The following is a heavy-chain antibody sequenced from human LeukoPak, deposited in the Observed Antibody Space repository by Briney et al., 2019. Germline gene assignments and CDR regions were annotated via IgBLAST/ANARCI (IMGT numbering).Heavy chain of an antibody. Sequence: SETLSLTCTVSGGSISSYYWSWIRQPPGKGLEGIGYIYYSGSTNYNPSLKSRVTISVDTSKTQFSLKLSSVTAADTAVYYCARDRGWRFGEPSYYYGMDVWGQGTTVTVSS. CDR2: IYYSGST. J-gene: IGHJ6*02. V-gene: IGHV4-59*01. CDR1: GGSISSYY. CDR3: ARDRGWRFGEPSYYYGMDV. D-gene: IGHD3-10*01.